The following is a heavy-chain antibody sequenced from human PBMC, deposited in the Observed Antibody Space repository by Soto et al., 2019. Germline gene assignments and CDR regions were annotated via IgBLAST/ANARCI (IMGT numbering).Heavy chain of an antibody. V-gene: IGHV4-34*01. D-gene: IGHD1-7*01. J-gene: IGHJ4*02. Sequence: QVQLQQWGAGLLKPSETLSLTCAVYGGSFSGYYWSWIRQPPGKGLEWIGEINHSGSTNYNPSRKSRVTISVDTSKNQCSLKLSSVTAADTAVYYCARGGGGKLELRVLVYWGQGTLVTVSS. CDR2: INHSGST. CDR1: GGSFSGYY. CDR3: ARGGGGKLELRVLVY.